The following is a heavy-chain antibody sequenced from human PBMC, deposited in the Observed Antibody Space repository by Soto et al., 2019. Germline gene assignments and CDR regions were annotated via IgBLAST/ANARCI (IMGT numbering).Heavy chain of an antibody. CDR2: IIPIFGTA. V-gene: IGHV1-69*13. CDR3: AKVRYSSPMGYYYGMDV. Sequence: SVKVSCKASRVAFSKFIVTWVRQAPGLGLEWVGGIIPIFGTANYAQKLQGRVTITADESTSTSYMEVNNLRSEDTAVYYCAKVRYSSPMGYYYGMDVWGEGTTVTVYS. J-gene: IGHJ6*04. CDR1: RVAFSKFI. D-gene: IGHD6-19*01.